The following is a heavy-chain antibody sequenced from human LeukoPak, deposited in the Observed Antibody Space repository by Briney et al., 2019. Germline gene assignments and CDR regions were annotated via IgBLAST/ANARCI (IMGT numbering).Heavy chain of an antibody. D-gene: IGHD6-19*01. Sequence: ASVKVSCKASGYTFTSYDINWVRQATGQGLEWMGWMNPNSGNTGYAQKFQGRVTITRNTSISTAYMELSSLRSEDTAVYYCARGLGIAVAGRPMLGYWGQGTLVTVSS. CDR1: GYTFTSYD. J-gene: IGHJ4*02. CDR3: ARGLGIAVAGRPMLGY. V-gene: IGHV1-8*03. CDR2: MNPNSGNT.